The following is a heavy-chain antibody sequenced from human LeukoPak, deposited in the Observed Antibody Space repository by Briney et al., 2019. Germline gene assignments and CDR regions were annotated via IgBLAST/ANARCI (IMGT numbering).Heavy chain of an antibody. CDR2: ITSDGSRT. CDR1: GFTLGPYW. Sequence: GGSLRLSCAASGFTLGPYWMHWVRQAPGKGLVWVSGITSDGSRTTCADSVRGRFTISRDNAKNTLSLQMDSLRVEDTAVYYCVREGATAALDIWGQGTIVTVSS. CDR3: VREGATAALDI. D-gene: IGHD5-24*01. V-gene: IGHV3-74*01. J-gene: IGHJ3*02.